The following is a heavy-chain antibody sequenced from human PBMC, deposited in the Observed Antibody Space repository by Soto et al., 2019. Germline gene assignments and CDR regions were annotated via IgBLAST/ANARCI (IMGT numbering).Heavy chain of an antibody. D-gene: IGHD1-7*01. CDR2: ISSNGGTT. CDR1: GFTFSSYE. J-gene: IGHJ4*02. Sequence: EVQLAESGGGMVQPGGSLRLSCVASGFTFSSYEMNWVRQAPRKGLEYVSSISSNGGTTYYGNSVKGRFTISRDNSKNTLYLQMGSLRAEDMAVYYCVRPVSGNYDYWGQGTLVTVSS. V-gene: IGHV3-64*01. CDR3: VRPVSGNYDY.